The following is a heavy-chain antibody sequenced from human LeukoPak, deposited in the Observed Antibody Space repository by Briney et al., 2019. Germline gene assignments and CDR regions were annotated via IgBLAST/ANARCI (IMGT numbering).Heavy chain of an antibody. Sequence: GGSLRLSCAASGFTFSSYWMHWVRQAPGKGLEWVSHITASGTAMFYADSVKGRFTISRDDAKNSLYLQMNSLRNEDTAVYYCASSGSYRFDYWGQGTLVTVSS. D-gene: IGHD1-26*01. CDR1: GFTFSSYW. V-gene: IGHV3-48*02. CDR3: ASSGSYRFDY. J-gene: IGHJ4*02. CDR2: ITASGTAM.